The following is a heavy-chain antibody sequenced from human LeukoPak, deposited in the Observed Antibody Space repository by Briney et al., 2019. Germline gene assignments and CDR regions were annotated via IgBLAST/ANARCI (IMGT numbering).Heavy chain of an antibody. CDR3: ASAVGSRSTHIVVVTAYDY. J-gene: IGHJ4*02. D-gene: IGHD2-21*02. V-gene: IGHV1-69*13. CDR1: GGTFSSYA. Sequence: GASVTVSFTASGGTFSSYAISWVRQAPGQGLEWMGGIIPIFGTANYAQKFQGRVTITADESTSTAYMELSSLRSEDTAVYYCASAVGSRSTHIVVVTAYDYWGQGTLVTVSS. CDR2: IIPIFGTA.